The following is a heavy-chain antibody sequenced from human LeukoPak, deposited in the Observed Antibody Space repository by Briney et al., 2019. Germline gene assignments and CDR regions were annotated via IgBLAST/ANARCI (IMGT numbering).Heavy chain of an antibody. V-gene: IGHV3-23*01. J-gene: IGHJ4*02. CDR1: GFTFSSYA. CDR3: AKGGVGIVVITYFDY. Sequence: PGGSLRLSCAASGFTFSSYAMSWVRQAPGKGLERVSAISGSGGSTYFADSVKGRFTISRDNSKNTLYLQMNSLRAEDTAVYYCAKGGVGIVVITYFDYWGQGTLVTVSS. CDR2: ISGSGGST. D-gene: IGHD3-22*01.